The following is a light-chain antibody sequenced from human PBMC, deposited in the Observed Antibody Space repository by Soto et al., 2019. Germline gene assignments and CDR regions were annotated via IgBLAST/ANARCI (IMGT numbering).Light chain of an antibody. CDR3: QHLKCYPIT. J-gene: IGKJ4*01. V-gene: IGKV1-9*01. CDR1: QGIASY. Sequence: DIQLTQSPSFLSASLGDRVTITCRASQGIASYLAWCQQKPGKAPKLLIYGASTLQSGVPSRFSGSGSGTEYTLTISSLQPEDLASYDCQHLKCYPITFGGGTKVEIK. CDR2: GAS.